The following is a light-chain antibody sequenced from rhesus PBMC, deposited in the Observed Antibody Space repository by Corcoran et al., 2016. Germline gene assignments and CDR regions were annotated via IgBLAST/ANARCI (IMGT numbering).Light chain of an antibody. V-gene: IGKV3S9*01. CDR1: QSVSSY. CDR2: GAS. CDR3: KQDSNWWA. Sequence: EIVMTQSPATLSSSPGERATLSCRASQSVSSYVVWYQQKPEQAPRLLLYGASSRATGIPDSFSGRGSGKDFTHTSSSQGHEEFTVYYGKQDSNWWAFGQGNKVEIK. J-gene: IGKJ1*01.